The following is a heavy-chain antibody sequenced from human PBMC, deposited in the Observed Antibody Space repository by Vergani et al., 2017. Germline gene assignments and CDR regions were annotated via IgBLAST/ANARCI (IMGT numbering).Heavy chain of an antibody. CDR1: GFTFSNYW. V-gene: IGHV3-7*01. J-gene: IGHJ4*02. CDR3: ARLGLTASRREAPVFDY. Sequence: EVQLMESGGGLAQPGGSLRLSCAASGFTFSNYWMSWVRQAPGKGLEWVANIKEDGSETFYVDSVMGRFTISRDNAKNSLYLQMNSLRAEDTAVYFCARLGLTASRREAPVFDYWGQGTLVTVSS. D-gene: IGHD6-13*01. CDR2: IKEDGSET.